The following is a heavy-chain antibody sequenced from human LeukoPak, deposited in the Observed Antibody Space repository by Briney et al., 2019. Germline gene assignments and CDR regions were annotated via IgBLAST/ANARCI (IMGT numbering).Heavy chain of an antibody. CDR3: ARDGVYGYNYGGLDY. CDR1: GYTFTSYY. CDR2: INPSGGST. Sequence: ASVKVSCKASGYTFTSYYMHWVRQAPGQGLEWMGIINPSGGSTSYAQKFQGRVTMTRDTSTGTVYMELSSLRSEDTAVYYCARDGVYGYNYGGLDYWGQGTLVTVSS. J-gene: IGHJ4*02. D-gene: IGHD5-24*01. V-gene: IGHV1-46*01.